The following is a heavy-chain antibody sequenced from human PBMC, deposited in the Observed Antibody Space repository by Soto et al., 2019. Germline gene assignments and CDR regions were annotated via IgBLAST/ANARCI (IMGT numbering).Heavy chain of an antibody. CDR2: IKSKTDGGTT. D-gene: IGHD6-13*01. CDR3: TTDHHGSSSWPKSLYYYYGMDV. J-gene: IGHJ6*02. CDR1: GFTFSNAW. V-gene: IGHV3-15*01. Sequence: GGSLRLSCAASGFTFSNAWMSWVRQAPGKGLEWVGRIKSKTDGGTTDYAAPVKGRFTISRDDSKNTLYLQMNSLKTEDTAVYYCTTDHHGSSSWPKSLYYYYGMDVRGQGTTVTVSS.